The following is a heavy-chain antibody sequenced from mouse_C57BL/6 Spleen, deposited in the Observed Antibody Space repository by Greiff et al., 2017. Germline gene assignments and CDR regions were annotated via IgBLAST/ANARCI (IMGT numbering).Heavy chain of an antibody. CDR1: GYTFTSYW. Sequence: QVQLQQSGAELVKPGASVKLSCKASGYTFTSYWMHWVKQRPGRGLERIGRIDPNSGGTKYNEKFKGKATLAVDKPSSTAYMQLSSLTSEDSAVYYCARLRGSSYYFDYWGQGTTLTVSS. J-gene: IGHJ2*01. V-gene: IGHV1-72*01. CDR3: ARLRGSSYYFDY. D-gene: IGHD1-1*01. CDR2: IDPNSGGT.